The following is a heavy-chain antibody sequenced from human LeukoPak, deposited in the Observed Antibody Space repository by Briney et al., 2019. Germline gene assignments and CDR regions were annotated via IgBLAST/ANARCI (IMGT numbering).Heavy chain of an antibody. CDR2: NNSEGTST. V-gene: IGHV3-74*01. D-gene: IGHD2-2*03. J-gene: IGHJ4*02. CDR3: ARATLDIVGATRTFDY. Sequence: GGSLRLSCAASGFTFSSYWMHWVRQAPGGGLVCVSRNNSEGTSTNYADSVKGRFTISTDNAKKTLYMQMNSLRAEDTAVYYCARATLDIVGATRTFDYWGQGTLVTVSS. CDR1: GFTFSSYW.